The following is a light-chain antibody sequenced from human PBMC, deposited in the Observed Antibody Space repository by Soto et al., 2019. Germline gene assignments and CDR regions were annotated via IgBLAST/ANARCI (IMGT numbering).Light chain of an antibody. CDR3: QQYDTYPWT. CDR2: DAS. Sequence: DIQMTQSPSTLSASVEDRVTITGRASQSIVRWLAWYQQKPGKAPNLLIYDASTLKSGVPSRFSGSGSGTEFTLTISSLQPDDFATYYCQQYDTYPWTFGQGTKVDI. V-gene: IGKV1-5*01. J-gene: IGKJ1*01. CDR1: QSIVRW.